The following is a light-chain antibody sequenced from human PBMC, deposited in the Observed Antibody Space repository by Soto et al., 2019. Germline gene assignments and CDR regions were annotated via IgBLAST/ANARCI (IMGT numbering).Light chain of an antibody. J-gene: IGLJ2*01. CDR2: DVS. CDR3: SSYTSSNTLVT. V-gene: IGLV2-14*03. CDR1: SSDVGGYDY. Sequence: QSALTQPASVSGSPGQSITISCTGTSSDVGGYDYVSWYQHHPGKAPKLMIYDVSYRPSGVSNRFSGSKSGNTASLTISGLQAEDEADYYCSSYTSSNTLVTFGGGTELTVL.